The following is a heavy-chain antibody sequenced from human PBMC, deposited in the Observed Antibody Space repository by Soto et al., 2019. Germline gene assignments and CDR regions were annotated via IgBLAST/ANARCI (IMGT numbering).Heavy chain of an antibody. CDR2: IYHSGSI. J-gene: IGHJ4*02. CDR3: ARDKITGLFDY. V-gene: IGHV4-30-2*01. D-gene: IGHD2-8*02. Sequence: PSETLSLTCAVSGGSISSGGYSWSWIRQPPGKGLEGIGYIYHSGSIYYNPSLKSRVTISVDTSKNQFSLKLTSVTAADTAVYYCARDKITGLFDYWGQGTLVTVS. CDR1: GGSISSGGYS.